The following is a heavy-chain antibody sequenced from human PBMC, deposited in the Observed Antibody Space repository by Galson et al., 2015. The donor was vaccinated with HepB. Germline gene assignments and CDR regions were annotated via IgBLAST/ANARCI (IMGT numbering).Heavy chain of an antibody. CDR1: GGSISSYY. CDR2: IYYSGST. Sequence: SETLSLTCTVSGGSISSYYWSWIRQPPGKGLEWIGYIYYSGSTNYNPSLKSRVTISVDTSKNQFSLKLSSVTAADTAVYYCARDTEYYYGSGSSRTPSGYYHYMDVWGKGTTVTVSS. V-gene: IGHV4-59*01. J-gene: IGHJ6*03. D-gene: IGHD3-10*01. CDR3: ARDTEYYYGSGSSRTPSGYYHYMDV.